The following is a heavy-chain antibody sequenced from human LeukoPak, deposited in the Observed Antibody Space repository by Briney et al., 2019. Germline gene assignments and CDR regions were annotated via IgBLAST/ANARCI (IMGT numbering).Heavy chain of an antibody. CDR3: ARYAYGSGPFDY. Sequence: SETLSFNGTGSGGSISSYCWSWIRQPPGQGLEWSGYIYYSGNTNSNPSLKSRVTISVDTSKNHFSLQRNSVTAADTAVYYCARYAYGSGPFDYWGQGTLITVSS. CDR2: IYYSGNT. V-gene: IGHV4-59*01. J-gene: IGHJ4*02. CDR1: GGSISSYC. D-gene: IGHD6-19*01.